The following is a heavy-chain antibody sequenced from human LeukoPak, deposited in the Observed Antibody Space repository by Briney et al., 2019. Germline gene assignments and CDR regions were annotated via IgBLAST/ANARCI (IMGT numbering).Heavy chain of an antibody. CDR2: VSGYNGNT. V-gene: IGHV1-18*01. CDR3: ATWIEVATPLRH. D-gene: IGHD5-24*01. Sequence: ASVKVSCKASGYTFTSYDINWVRQAPGQGLEWMGWVSGYNGNTNYAQKFEGRVAMTTDTSSSTAYMELTSLRSDDTAVYYCATWIEVATPLRHWGQGTLVTVSS. CDR1: GYTFTSYD. J-gene: IGHJ1*01.